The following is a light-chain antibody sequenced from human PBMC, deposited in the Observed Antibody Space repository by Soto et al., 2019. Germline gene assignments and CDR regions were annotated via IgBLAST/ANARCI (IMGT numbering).Light chain of an antibody. J-gene: IGKJ2*01. V-gene: IGKV1-33*01. CDR1: QNISKF. Sequence: DIHMTQSPSSLTASVGERVTITCQTSQNISKFLIWYHQSPGKAPNLLISDASNLEAGVPSRFSGRGSGTHFTLTISSLQPEDIGRYYCHQYDDLPYTFGQGTSLQIK. CDR3: HQYDDLPYT. CDR2: DAS.